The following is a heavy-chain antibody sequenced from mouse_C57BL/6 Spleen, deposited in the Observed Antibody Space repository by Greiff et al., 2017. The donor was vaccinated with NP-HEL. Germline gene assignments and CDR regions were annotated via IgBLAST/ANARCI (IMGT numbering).Heavy chain of an antibody. CDR2: IDPSDSYT. V-gene: IGHV1-50*01. Sequence: QVQLQQPGAELVKPGASVKLSCKASGYTFTSYWMQWVKQRPGQGLEWIGEIDPSDSYTNYNQKFKGKATLTVDTSSSTAYMQLSSLTSEDSAVYYCARKGGPYYAMDYWGQGTSVTVSS. CDR1: GYTFTSYW. J-gene: IGHJ4*01. CDR3: ARKGGPYYAMDY.